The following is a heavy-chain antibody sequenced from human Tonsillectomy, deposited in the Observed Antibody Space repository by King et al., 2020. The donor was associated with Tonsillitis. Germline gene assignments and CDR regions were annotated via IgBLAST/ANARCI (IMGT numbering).Heavy chain of an antibody. CDR2: IIPIFGTA. V-gene: IGHV1-69*12. D-gene: IGHD5-12*01. CDR1: GGTFTTYA. J-gene: IGHJ4*02. CDR3: ARGGPVATGNFDY. Sequence: QLVQSGAEVKKPGSSVTVSCKASGGTFTTYAISWVRQAPGQGLEWMGGIIPIFGTANYAQKFQGRVTITADGSTSTAYMELSSLKSEDPALYYCARGGPVATGNFDYWGQGTLVTVSS.